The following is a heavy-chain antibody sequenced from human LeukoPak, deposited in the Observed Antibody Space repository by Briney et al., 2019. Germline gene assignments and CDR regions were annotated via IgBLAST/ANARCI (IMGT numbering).Heavy chain of an antibody. CDR3: ARDRIDAFDI. J-gene: IGHJ3*02. V-gene: IGHV3-21*01. CDR1: GFTFSSYS. Sequence: GGSLRLSCAASGFTFSSYSMNWVRQAPGKGLEWVSSISGSSSYIYYADSVRGRFTISRDNAKNSAYLQMNSLRAEDTAVYYCARDRIDAFDIWGQGTMVTVSS. CDR2: ISGSSSYI.